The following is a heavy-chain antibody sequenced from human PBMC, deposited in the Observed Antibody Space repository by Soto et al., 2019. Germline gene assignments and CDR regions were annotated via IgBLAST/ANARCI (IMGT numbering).Heavy chain of an antibody. CDR1: GFTFSSYG. J-gene: IGHJ6*02. CDR2: ISYDGSNK. CDR3: ARDLVGANPDYYYYGMDV. Sequence: QPGGSLRLSCAASGFTFSSYGMHWVRQAPGKGLEWVAVISYDGSNKYYADSVKGRFTISRDNSKNTLYLQMNSLRAEDTAVYYCARDLVGANPDYYYYGMDVWGQGTTVTVSS. D-gene: IGHD1-26*01. V-gene: IGHV3-30*03.